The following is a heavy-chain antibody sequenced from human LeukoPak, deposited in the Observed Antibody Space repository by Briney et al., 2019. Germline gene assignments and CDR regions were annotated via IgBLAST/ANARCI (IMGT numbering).Heavy chain of an antibody. CDR2: IYSGGST. CDR1: GFTVSSNY. J-gene: IGHJ4*02. V-gene: IGHV3-66*01. D-gene: IGHD2-8*02. Sequence: GGSLRLSCAASGFTVSSNYMSWVRQALGKELEWVSVIYSGGSTYYADSVKGRFTISRDNSKNTLYLQMNSLRAEDTAVYYCARDHWSEYYFDYWGQGTLVTVSS. CDR3: ARDHWSEYYFDY.